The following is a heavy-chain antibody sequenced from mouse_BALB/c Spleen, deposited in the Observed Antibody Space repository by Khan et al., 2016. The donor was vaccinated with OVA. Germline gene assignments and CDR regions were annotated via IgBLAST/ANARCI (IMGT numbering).Heavy chain of an antibody. Sequence: EVQLQESGPGLVKPSQSLSLTCTVTGYSITSDYAWNWIRQFPGNILEWMGFISYSGNPNYHPSFKSRISITRDTSKNTFYLQLNSVTTEDTATYDCARVYGGDFDYWGQGTTLTVAS. D-gene: IGHD1-1*02. J-gene: IGHJ2*01. CDR1: GYSITSDYA. V-gene: IGHV3-2*02. CDR3: ARVYGGDFDY. CDR2: ISYSGNP.